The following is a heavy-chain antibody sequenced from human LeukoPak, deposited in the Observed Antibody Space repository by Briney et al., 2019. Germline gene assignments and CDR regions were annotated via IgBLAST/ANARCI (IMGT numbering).Heavy chain of an antibody. V-gene: IGHV3-66*02. J-gene: IGHJ4*02. Sequence: GGSLRLSCAASGFTVSSNYMAWVRQAPGKGLEWVSIIYSGGSTYYAESVKGRFTLSRDNSKNPLYLQMNSLTAEETALYCCASRGASRSWNYFDYWGQGTLVTVSS. CDR1: GFTVSSNY. CDR2: IYSGGST. D-gene: IGHD6-13*01. CDR3: ASRGASRSWNYFDY.